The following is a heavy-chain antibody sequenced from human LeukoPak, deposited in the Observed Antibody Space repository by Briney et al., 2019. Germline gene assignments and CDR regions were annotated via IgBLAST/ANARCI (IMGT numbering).Heavy chain of an antibody. CDR2: ISWNSGSI. CDR3: AKCERFATGWYFVY. J-gene: IGHJ4*02. CDR1: GFTFDDYA. V-gene: IGHV3-9*01. Sequence: GGSLRLSCAASGFTFDDYAMHWVRQAPGKSLEWVSGISWNSGSIGYADSVKGRFTISRDNAKNSLYLQMNSLRAEDTAVYYCAKCERFATGWYFVYWGQGTLVTVSS. D-gene: IGHD6-19*01.